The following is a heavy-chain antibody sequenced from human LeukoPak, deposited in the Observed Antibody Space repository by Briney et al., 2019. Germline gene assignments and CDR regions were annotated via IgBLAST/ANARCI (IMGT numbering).Heavy chain of an antibody. Sequence: SETLSLTCVVSGGSIGSNTDYWVWIRQSPGTGLEWTGSLYYGGSNYYNPSLESRVTISVDPSKNQFSLKLSSVTAADTAVYFCARESWDRSTWTGFDYWGQGTLVTVSS. D-gene: IGHD1-26*01. J-gene: IGHJ4*02. CDR1: GGSIGSNTDY. CDR3: ARESWDRSTWTGFDY. CDR2: LYYGGSN. V-gene: IGHV4-39*02.